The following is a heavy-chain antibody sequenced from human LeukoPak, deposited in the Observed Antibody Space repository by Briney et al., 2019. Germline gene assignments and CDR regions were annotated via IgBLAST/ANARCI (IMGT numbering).Heavy chain of an antibody. V-gene: IGHV3-7*01. J-gene: IGHJ4*02. CDR2: IKQDGSEK. Sequence: GGSLRLSCAASGFTFSSYWMSWVRQAPGKGLEWVANIKQDGSEKYYADSVKGRFTISRDNAKNSLYLQMNSLRAEDTAVYYCARGYYGSGSYSGTNFDYWGQGTLVTVSS. CDR1: GFTFSSYW. D-gene: IGHD3-10*01. CDR3: ARGYYGSGSYSGTNFDY.